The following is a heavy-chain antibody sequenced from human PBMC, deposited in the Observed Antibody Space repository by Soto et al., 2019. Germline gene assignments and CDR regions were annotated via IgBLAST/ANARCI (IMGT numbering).Heavy chain of an antibody. CDR3: AREPRSGFNWNDGGLSC. J-gene: IGHJ4*02. Sequence: QVQLVESGGGLVKPGGSLRLSCAASGFTFSDYYMSWIRQAPGKGLEWVSYISSSGSTIYYADSVKGRFTISRDNGKNAVYLQTNSLRAEDTAVYYCAREPRSGFNWNDGGLSCWGQGTLVTVSS. D-gene: IGHD1-20*01. CDR2: ISSSGSTI. V-gene: IGHV3-11*01. CDR1: GFTFSDYY.